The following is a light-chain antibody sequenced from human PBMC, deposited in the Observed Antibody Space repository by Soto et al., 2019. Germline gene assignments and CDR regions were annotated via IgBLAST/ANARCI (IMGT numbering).Light chain of an antibody. V-gene: IGKV3-20*01. CDR3: QQFDSSPYT. J-gene: IGKJ2*01. CDR1: QSVASSF. CDR2: GAS. Sequence: EIVLTQSPGTLSLSPGERATLSCRASQSVASSFLVWYQQKLGQAPRLLIYGASNRATGIPGRFTGSGSGTDFTLTISSLEPEDFAVYYCQQFDSSPYTFGQGTKVEIK.